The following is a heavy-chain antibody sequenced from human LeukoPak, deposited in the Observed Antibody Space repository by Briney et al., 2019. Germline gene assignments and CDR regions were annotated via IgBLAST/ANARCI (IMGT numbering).Heavy chain of an antibody. CDR1: RFSFSKYA. CDR2: INDSGTSK. J-gene: IGHJ6*02. Sequence: GGSLRLSCAGSRFSFSKYAMSWVRQAPGKGLEWVSVINDSGTSKHYADSVKGRFTISRDNSKNAMYLQMSSLRADDTAMYYCASLPDVWGQGTTVTVSS. V-gene: IGHV3-23*01. CDR3: ASLPDV.